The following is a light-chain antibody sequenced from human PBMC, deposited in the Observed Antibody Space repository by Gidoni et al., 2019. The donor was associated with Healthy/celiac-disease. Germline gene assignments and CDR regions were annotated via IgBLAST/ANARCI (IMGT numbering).Light chain of an antibody. CDR2: WAS. CDR1: QSVLYSSQNKNY. V-gene: IGKV4-1*01. Sequence: DIVMTQSPDSLAVSLGARATINCKSSQSVLYSSQNKNYLAWYQQKPGQLPKLLIYWASTRESGVPDRFSGSGSETDFTLTISSLQAEDVGVYYWQQYDSTPRTFGQGTKVEIK. J-gene: IGKJ1*01. CDR3: QQYDSTPRT.